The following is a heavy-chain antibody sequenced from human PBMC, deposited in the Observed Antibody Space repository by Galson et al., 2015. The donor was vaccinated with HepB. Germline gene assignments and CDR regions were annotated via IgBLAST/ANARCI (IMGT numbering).Heavy chain of an antibody. V-gene: IGHV3-9*01. D-gene: IGHD2-15*01. CDR2: ISWNSGSI. Sequence: SLRLSCAASGFTFDDYAMHWVRQAPGKGLEWVSGISWNSGSIGYADSVKGRFTISRDNAKNSLYLQMNSLRAEDTALYYCAKDLGYCSGGSCYSFDYWGQGTLVTVSS. CDR3: AKDLGYCSGGSCYSFDY. J-gene: IGHJ4*02. CDR1: GFTFDDYA.